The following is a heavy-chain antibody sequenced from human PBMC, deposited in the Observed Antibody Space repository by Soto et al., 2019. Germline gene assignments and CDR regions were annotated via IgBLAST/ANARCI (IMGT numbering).Heavy chain of an antibody. V-gene: IGHV3-30*03. CDR3: AAELYSGGRCCSFDI. J-gene: IGHJ3*02. D-gene: IGHD2-15*01. CDR1: GFTFSSYG. Sequence: QVQLVESGGGVVQPGRSLRLSCAASGFTFSSYGMHWVRQAPGKGLEWVAVISYDGSNKYYADSVKGRFTISRDNSKNTLYLQMNSLRAEDTAVYYCAAELYSGGRCCSFDIWGQGTMVTVSS. CDR2: ISYDGSNK.